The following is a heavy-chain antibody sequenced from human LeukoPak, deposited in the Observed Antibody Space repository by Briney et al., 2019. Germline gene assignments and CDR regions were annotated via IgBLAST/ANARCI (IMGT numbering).Heavy chain of an antibody. CDR2: INPNSGGT. D-gene: IGHD7-27*01. J-gene: IGHJ4*02. V-gene: IGHV1-2*02. CDR3: AYYWGRNFDY. CDR1: GYTFTGQY. Sequence: RASVKASCKTSGYTFTGQYMHLVRQAPGEGLEWMGWINPNSGGTNYAQKFQGRVTMTRDTSISTAYMEPSRLRSDDTAVYYCAYYWGRNFDYWGQGTLVTVSS.